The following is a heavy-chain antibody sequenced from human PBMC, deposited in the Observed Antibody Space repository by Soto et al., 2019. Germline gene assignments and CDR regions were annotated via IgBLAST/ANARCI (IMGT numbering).Heavy chain of an antibody. CDR3: ARDEAYAAAYGMDV. CDR2: ISSSSSYI. D-gene: IGHD2-2*01. V-gene: IGHV3-21*01. CDR1: GFPFSIYS. Sequence: GGSLRLSCAASGFPFSIYSMNLVRQSPGKGLEWVSSISSSSSYIYYADSVKGRFTISRDNAKNSLYLQMKSLRAEDTAVYYCARDEAYAAAYGMDVWGQGTSVTVSS. J-gene: IGHJ6*02.